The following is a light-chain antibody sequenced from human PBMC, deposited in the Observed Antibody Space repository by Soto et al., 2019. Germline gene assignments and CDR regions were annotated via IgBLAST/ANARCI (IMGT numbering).Light chain of an antibody. CDR2: GAF. Sequence: EIVMTQSPVTLSVSPGERATLSCRASQSVSSNLAWYQQKPGQAPSRLLYGAFTRAAGIPARISGTRSGTEFTLTISSLQSEDFALYYCRQYNDWPLTFGQGTKVDIK. J-gene: IGKJ1*01. CDR3: RQYNDWPLT. V-gene: IGKV3-15*01. CDR1: QSVSSN.